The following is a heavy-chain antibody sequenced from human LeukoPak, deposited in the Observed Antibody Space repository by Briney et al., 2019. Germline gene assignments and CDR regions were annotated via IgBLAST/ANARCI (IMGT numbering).Heavy chain of an antibody. D-gene: IGHD1-26*01. J-gene: IGHJ4*02. CDR2: ISGSGGST. CDR3: AKDSSWELPYYFDY. Sequence: GGSLRLSCAASGFTFSSYAMSWVRQAPGKGLEWVSAISGSGGSTYYADSVKGRFTIPRDNSKNTLYLQMNSLRAEDTAVHYCAKDSSWELPYYFDYWGQGTLVTVSS. CDR1: GFTFSSYA. V-gene: IGHV3-23*01.